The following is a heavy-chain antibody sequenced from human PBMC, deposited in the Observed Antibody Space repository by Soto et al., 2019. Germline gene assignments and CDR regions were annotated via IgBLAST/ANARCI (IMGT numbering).Heavy chain of an antibody. J-gene: IGHJ4*01. V-gene: IGHV3-15*07. Sequence: GSLRLSCAASGFTFSNAWINWVRQAPGKGLEWVGRVKGKNDGGTTDFAAPVKGRFAISRDDSKNMVYLEMNSLQTEDTATYYCTTDSYITSIIVRFDYWGHGTLVTVSS. CDR1: GFTFSNAW. CDR3: TTDSYITSIIVRFDY. CDR2: VKGKNDGGTT. D-gene: IGHD3-22*01.